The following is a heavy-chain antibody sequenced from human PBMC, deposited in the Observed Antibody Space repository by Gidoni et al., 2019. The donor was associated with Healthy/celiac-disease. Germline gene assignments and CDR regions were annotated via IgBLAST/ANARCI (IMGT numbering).Heavy chain of an antibody. J-gene: IGHJ5*02. Sequence: QVQLVESGGGLVKPGGSLRLSCAASGFTFSDYYMSWIRQAPGQGLGLVSYSSRSVSTIYYADYVKGRFTISRDNANTSLYLQMNSLRAEDTAVYYCARDPRYDFWSGYYSNWFDPWGQGTLVTVSS. CDR3: ARDPRYDFWSGYYSNWFDP. CDR2: SSRSVSTI. D-gene: IGHD3-3*01. CDR1: GFTFSDYY. V-gene: IGHV3-11*01.